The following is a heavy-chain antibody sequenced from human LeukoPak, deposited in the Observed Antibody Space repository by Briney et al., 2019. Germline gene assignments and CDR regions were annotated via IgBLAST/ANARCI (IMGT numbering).Heavy chain of an antibody. CDR2: INPNSGGT. V-gene: IGHV1-2*02. Sequence: ASVKASCKASGYTFTGYYMHWVRQAPGQGLEWMGWINPNSGGTNYAQKFQGRVTMTRDTSISTAYMELSRLRSDDTAVYYCARGHYEPVGWFDPWGQGTLVTVSS. CDR1: GYTFTGYY. D-gene: IGHD3-22*01. CDR3: ARGHYEPVGWFDP. J-gene: IGHJ5*02.